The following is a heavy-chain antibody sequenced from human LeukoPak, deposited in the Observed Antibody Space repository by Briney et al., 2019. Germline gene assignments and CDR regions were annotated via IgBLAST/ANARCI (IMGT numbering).Heavy chain of an antibody. CDR1: GFTFSSYS. J-gene: IGHJ6*03. Sequence: GGSLRLSCAASGFTFSSYSMNWVRQAPGKGLEWVSSISSSSSYIYYADSVKGRFTISRDNAKNSLYLQMNSLRAEDAAVYYCARGAGYDFWSGYYTYYYYYYMDVWGKGTTVTVSS. CDR3: ARGAGYDFWSGYYTYYYYYYMDV. CDR2: ISSSSSYI. D-gene: IGHD3-3*01. V-gene: IGHV3-21*01.